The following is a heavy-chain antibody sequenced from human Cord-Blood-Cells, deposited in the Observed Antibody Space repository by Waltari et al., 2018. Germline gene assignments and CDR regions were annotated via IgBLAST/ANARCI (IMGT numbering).Heavy chain of an antibody. D-gene: IGHD3-10*01. J-gene: IGHJ2*01. CDR1: FSSYD. Sequence: FSSYDMHWVRQATGKGLEWVSAIGTAGDTYYPGSVKGRFTISRENAKNSLYLQMNSLRAGDTAVYYCARSRDFDLWGRGTLVTVSS. CDR2: IGTAGDT. CDR3: ARSRDFDL. V-gene: IGHV3-13*01.